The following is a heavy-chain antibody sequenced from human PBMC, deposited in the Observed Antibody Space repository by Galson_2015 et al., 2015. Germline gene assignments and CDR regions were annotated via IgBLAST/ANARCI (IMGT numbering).Heavy chain of an antibody. V-gene: IGHV3-74*03. CDR3: ARDPDTYGYSYMGV. CDR2: INSDGSRT. Sequence: SLRLSCAASGLTFTTYWMHWVRQVPGKGLVWVSSINSDGSRTTYADSVKGRFTISRDNAKNTLHLQMNSLRAEDTGVYYCARDPDTYGYSYMGVWGKGTTVSVSS. J-gene: IGHJ6*03. D-gene: IGHD5-18*01. CDR1: GLTFTTYW.